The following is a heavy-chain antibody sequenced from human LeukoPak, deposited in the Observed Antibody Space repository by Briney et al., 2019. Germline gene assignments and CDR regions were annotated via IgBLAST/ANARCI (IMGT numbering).Heavy chain of an antibody. CDR2: IYTSGST. V-gene: IGHV4-4*07. Sequence: SETLSLTCTVSGGSISNYYWSWIRQPAGKGLEWIGRIYTSGSTNYNPSLKSRVTMSVDTSKNQFSLKLSSVTAADTAVYYCATQVPLYGSEIDAFDIWGQGTMVTVSS. CDR3: ATQVPLYGSEIDAFDI. CDR1: GGSISNYY. D-gene: IGHD3-10*01. J-gene: IGHJ3*02.